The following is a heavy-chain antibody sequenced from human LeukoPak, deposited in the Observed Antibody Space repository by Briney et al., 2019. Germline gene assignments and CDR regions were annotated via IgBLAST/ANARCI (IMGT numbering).Heavy chain of an antibody. Sequence: GGSLRLSCAASGFTFSLFSMNWVRQAPGKGLEWLSYIGSSGDGAIFYGDSVKGRFTVSRDNAKNSLYLQMDSLRDEDTAVYYCAKVSAAAPYYYGMDVWGQGTTVTVSS. CDR2: IGSSGDGAI. V-gene: IGHV3-48*02. CDR3: AKVSAAAPYYYGMDV. CDR1: GFTFSLFS. J-gene: IGHJ6*02. D-gene: IGHD6-13*01.